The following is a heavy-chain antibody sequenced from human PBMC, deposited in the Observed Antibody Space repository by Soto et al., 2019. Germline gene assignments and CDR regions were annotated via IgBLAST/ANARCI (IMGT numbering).Heavy chain of an antibody. Sequence: GASVKVSCKASGYTFTGCYMHWVRQAPGQGLEWMGWINPNSGGTNYAQKFQGWVTMTSDTSISTAYMELSRLRSDDTAVYYCARAPSLTYYDILTGSRSHFDDWSQGTLVT. V-gene: IGHV1-2*04. D-gene: IGHD3-9*01. CDR1: GYTFTGCY. CDR3: ARAPSLTYYDILTGSRSHFDD. J-gene: IGHJ4*02. CDR2: INPNSGGT.